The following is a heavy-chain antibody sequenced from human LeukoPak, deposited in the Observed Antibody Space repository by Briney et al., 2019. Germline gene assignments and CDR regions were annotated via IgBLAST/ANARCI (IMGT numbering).Heavy chain of an antibody. J-gene: IGHJ4*02. D-gene: IGHD3-16*01. V-gene: IGHV3-48*02. Sequence: PGGSLRLSCAASGFTFSISSMNWVRQAPGKGLEWVSHITSSSSAIYYADSVKGRFTISRDTAKNSLYLQMNSLRDEDTAVYYCARGKDYAFDYWGQGTLVTVSS. CDR3: ARGKDYAFDY. CDR2: ITSSSSAI. CDR1: GFTFSISS.